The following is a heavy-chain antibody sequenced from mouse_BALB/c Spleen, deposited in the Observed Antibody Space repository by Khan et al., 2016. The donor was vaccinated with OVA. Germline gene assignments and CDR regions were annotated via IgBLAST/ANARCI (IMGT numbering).Heavy chain of an antibody. CDR3: ARFHGGY. CDR1: GYTFTDYV. Sequence: LVESGTDLKKPGETVKISCKASGYTFTDYVRNWVKQAPGKGLKWMGWINTYTGEPPYADDFKGRFAFSLETFASTAYLQINSLKGEVTATYFCARFHGGYWGQGTTLTVSS. CDR2: INTYTGEP. J-gene: IGHJ2*01. V-gene: IGHV9-3-1*01.